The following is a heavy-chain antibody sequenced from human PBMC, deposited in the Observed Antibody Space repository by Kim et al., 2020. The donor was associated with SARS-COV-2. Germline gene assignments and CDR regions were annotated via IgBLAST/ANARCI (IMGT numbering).Heavy chain of an antibody. Sequence: SETLSLICTVSGGSISSGGYYWSWIRQHPGKGLEWIGYIYYSGSTYYNPSLKSRATISVDTSKNQFSLKLSSVTAADTAVYYCARDADRGVQNWFDPWGQGTLLTVSS. J-gene: IGHJ5*02. CDR2: IYYSGST. V-gene: IGHV4-31*03. CDR1: GGSISSGGYY. D-gene: IGHD1-1*01. CDR3: ARDADRGVQNWFDP.